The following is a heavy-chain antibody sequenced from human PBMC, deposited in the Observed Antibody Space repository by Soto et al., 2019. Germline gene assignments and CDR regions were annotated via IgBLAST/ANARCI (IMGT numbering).Heavy chain of an antibody. V-gene: IGHV3-30*18. J-gene: IGHJ4*02. CDR1: GFTFTSYG. CDR3: AKQWLDYFDY. CDR2: MSYDGSNK. Sequence: QVQLVESGGGVVQPRRSLRLSCAASGFTFTSYGMHWVRQAPGKGLEWVAVMSYDGSNKYYADSVKGRFTISRDTSKDTLYLQMNSLRAEDTAVYYCAKQWLDYFDYWGQGTLVIVSS. D-gene: IGHD6-19*01.